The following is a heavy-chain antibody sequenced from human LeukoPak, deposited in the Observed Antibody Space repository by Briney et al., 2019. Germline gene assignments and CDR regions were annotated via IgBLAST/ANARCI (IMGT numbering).Heavy chain of an antibody. D-gene: IGHD2-2*01. CDR2: IRSKAYGGTT. V-gene: IGHV3-49*04. CDR3: TRSYCSSSSCQFYFDY. J-gene: IGHJ4*02. CDR1: GFTFSSYW. Sequence: GGSLRLSCAASGFTFSSYWMSWVRQAPGKGLEWVGFIRSKAYGGTTEYAASVKGRFTISRDDYKSIAYLQMNSLKTEDTAVYYCTRSYCSSSSCQFYFDYWGQGTLVTVSS.